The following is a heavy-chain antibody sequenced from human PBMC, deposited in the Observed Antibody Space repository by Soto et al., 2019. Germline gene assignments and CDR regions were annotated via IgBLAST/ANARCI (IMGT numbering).Heavy chain of an antibody. D-gene: IGHD3-10*01. J-gene: IGHJ5*02. CDR2: ISADNTHR. V-gene: IGHV1-18*01. CDR1: GYNFLTYG. Sequence: ASVKVSCKASGYNFLTYGISWLRQAPGRGLEWMGWISADNTHRNYAQNFQERVTMTTDTSTNTAYMELRSLRSDDTAIYYCARDRPGISVIRAVKTYNYFDPWGQGTLVTVSS. CDR3: ARDRPGISVIRAVKTYNYFDP.